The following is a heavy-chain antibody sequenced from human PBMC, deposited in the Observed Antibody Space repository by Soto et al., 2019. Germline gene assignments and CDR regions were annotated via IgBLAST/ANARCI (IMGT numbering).Heavy chain of an antibody. J-gene: IGHJ4*02. CDR2: ISAYNGNT. V-gene: IGHV1-18*01. D-gene: IGHD2-2*01. Sequence: ASVKVSCKASGYTFTSYGISWVRQAPGQGLEWMGWISAYNGNTNYAQKLQGRVTMTTDTSTSTAYMELRSLRSDDTAVYYCARMCAGFSASCRVDYWGQGTLVTVSS. CDR1: GYTFTSYG. CDR3: ARMCAGFSASCRVDY.